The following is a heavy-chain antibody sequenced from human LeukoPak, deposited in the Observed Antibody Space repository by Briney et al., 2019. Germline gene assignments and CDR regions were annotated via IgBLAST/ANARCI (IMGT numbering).Heavy chain of an antibody. V-gene: IGHV3-30-3*01. CDR3: ASPKAVRGVIIPYDY. Sequence: PGGSLRLSCAASGFTFSSYAMHWVRQAPGKGLEWVAVISYDGNNKYYADSVKGRFTISRDNSKNTLYLQMNSLRAEDTAVYYCASPKAVRGVIIPYDYWGQGTLVTVSS. J-gene: IGHJ4*02. CDR2: ISYDGNNK. D-gene: IGHD3-10*01. CDR1: GFTFSSYA.